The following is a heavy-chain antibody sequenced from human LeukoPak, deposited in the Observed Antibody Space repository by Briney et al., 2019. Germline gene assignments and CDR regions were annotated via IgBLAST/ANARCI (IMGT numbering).Heavy chain of an antibody. CDR1: GYTFTSYG. Sequence: ASVKVSCKASGYTFTSYGISWVRQAPGQGLEWMGWISAYNGNTNYAQKLQGRVTMTTDTSTSTAYMELRSLRSDDTAVYYCARAVTRYCSSTSCYYVIWGQGTMVTVSS. J-gene: IGHJ3*02. D-gene: IGHD2-2*01. CDR3: ARAVTRYCSSTSCYYVI. V-gene: IGHV1-18*01. CDR2: ISAYNGNT.